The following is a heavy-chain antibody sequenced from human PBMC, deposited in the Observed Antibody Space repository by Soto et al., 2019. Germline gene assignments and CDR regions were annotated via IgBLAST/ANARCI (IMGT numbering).Heavy chain of an antibody. J-gene: IGHJ4*02. CDR3: ARHDCSSTSCYYYFVY. CDR1: GGSISSYY. Sequence: PSETLSLTCTVSGGSISSYYWSWIRQPPGKGLEWIGYIYYSGSTDYNPSLKSRVTISVDTSKNQFSLKLSSVTAADTAVYYCARHDCSSTSCYYYFVYWGQGTLVTVSS. CDR2: IYYSGST. D-gene: IGHD2-2*01. V-gene: IGHV4-59*08.